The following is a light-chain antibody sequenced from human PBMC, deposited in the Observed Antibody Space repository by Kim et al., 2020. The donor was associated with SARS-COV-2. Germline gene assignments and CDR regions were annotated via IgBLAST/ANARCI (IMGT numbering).Light chain of an antibody. CDR2: GAS. J-gene: IGKJ1*01. V-gene: IGKV3-20*01. Sequence: EIVLTQSPGTLSLSPGERATLSCRTSQSGTSSDLALYQQKPGQAPRLLIYGASNRATGIPDRFSGSGSGKDFTLTISRLESEDFSVYYCEQHGSSRLPFVQGNTVDIK. CDR3: EQHGSSRLP. CDR1: QSGTSSD.